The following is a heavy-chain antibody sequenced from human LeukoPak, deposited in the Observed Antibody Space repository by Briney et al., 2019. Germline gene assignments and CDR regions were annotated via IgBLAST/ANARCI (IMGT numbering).Heavy chain of an antibody. Sequence: SETLSLTCTVSGGSISSHYWSWIRQPPGKGLEWIGYIYYSGSTNYNPSLKSRVTISVDTSKNQFSLKLSSVTAADTAVYYCARNWWGSLAYDYWGQGTLVTVSS. CDR1: GGSISSHY. V-gene: IGHV4-59*08. CDR3: ARNWWGSLAYDY. J-gene: IGHJ4*02. D-gene: IGHD2-8*02. CDR2: IYYSGST.